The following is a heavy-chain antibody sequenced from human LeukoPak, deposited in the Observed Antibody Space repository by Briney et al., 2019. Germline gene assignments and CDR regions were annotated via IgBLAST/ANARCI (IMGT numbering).Heavy chain of an antibody. D-gene: IGHD3-22*01. J-gene: IGHJ4*02. CDR3: AKEVDYYDSSGYIDY. V-gene: IGHV3-9*01. CDR2: ISWNSGSI. Sequence: SLRLSCAASGFTFDDYAMHWVRQAPGKGLEWVSGISWNSGSIGYADSVKGRFTISRDNAKNSLYLQMNSLRAEDTALYYCAKEVDYYDSSGYIDYWGQGTLVTVSS. CDR1: GFTFDDYA.